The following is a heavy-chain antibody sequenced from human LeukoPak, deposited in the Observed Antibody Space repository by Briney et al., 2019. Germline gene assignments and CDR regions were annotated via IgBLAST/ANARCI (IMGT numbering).Heavy chain of an antibody. D-gene: IGHD2-21*02. CDR1: GYTFTSYA. CDR3: ARGACGGDCYSRLGYMDV. J-gene: IGHJ6*03. Sequence: ASVNVSCKASGYTFTSYAMHWVRQAPGQRLEWMGWINAGNGNTKYSQEFQGRVTITRDTSASTAYMELSSLRSEDMAVYYCARGACGGDCYSRLGYMDVWGKGTTVTVSS. CDR2: INAGNGNT. V-gene: IGHV1-3*03.